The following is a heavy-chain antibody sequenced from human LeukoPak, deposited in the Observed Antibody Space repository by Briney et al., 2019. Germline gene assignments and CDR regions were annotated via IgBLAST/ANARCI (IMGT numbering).Heavy chain of an antibody. V-gene: IGHV1-8*03. J-gene: IGHJ5*02. D-gene: IGHD2-2*01. CDR3: ARGTGYCSSTSCYVGDWFDP. Sequence: ASVKVSCKASGYTFTSYDINWVRQATGQGLEWMGWMNPNSGNTGYAQKFRGRVTITRNTSISTAYMELSSLRSEDTAVYYCARGTGYCSSTSCYVGDWFDPWGQGTLVTVSS. CDR2: MNPNSGNT. CDR1: GYTFTSYD.